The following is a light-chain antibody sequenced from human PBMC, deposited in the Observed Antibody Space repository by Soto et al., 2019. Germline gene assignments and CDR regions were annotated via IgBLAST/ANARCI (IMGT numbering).Light chain of an antibody. CDR1: QSITTW. CDR2: DVS. Sequence: DIQMTQSPSTVSAYVGDSVTITCRASQSITTWLAWYQQRPGKAPKLLIYDVSSLQSEVPSRFSGSGSRTEFTLTISSLQPDDFATYYCQHYKMYSPWTFGQGTKVEIK. CDR3: QHYKMYSPWT. J-gene: IGKJ1*01. V-gene: IGKV1-5*01.